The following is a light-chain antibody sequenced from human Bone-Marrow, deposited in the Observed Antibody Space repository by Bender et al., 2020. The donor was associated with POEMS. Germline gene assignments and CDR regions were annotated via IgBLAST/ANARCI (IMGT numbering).Light chain of an antibody. Sequence: QSALTQSASVSGSPGQSITISCTGTSSDLGGSNLVSWYQQRPGKAPKLLIYEGYKRPSGVSNRFSASKSGNTASLTISGLQAEDEADYYCCSYADTSTWVFGGGTKLTVL. J-gene: IGLJ3*02. CDR1: SSDLGGSNL. CDR2: EGY. CDR3: CSYADTSTWV. V-gene: IGLV2-23*01.